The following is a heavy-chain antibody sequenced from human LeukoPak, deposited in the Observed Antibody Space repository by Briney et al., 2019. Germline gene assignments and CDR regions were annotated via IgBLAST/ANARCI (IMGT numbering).Heavy chain of an antibody. V-gene: IGHV4-30-4*01. D-gene: IGHD6-13*01. Sequence: SETLSLTCTVSGGSISSGDYYWSWIRQPPGKGLEWIGYIYYSGSTYYNPPLKSRVTISVDTSKNQFSLKLSSVTAADTAVYYCASDPGIAAAGEGAFDIWGQGTMVTVSS. CDR2: IYYSGST. CDR3: ASDPGIAAAGEGAFDI. CDR1: GGSISSGDYY. J-gene: IGHJ3*02.